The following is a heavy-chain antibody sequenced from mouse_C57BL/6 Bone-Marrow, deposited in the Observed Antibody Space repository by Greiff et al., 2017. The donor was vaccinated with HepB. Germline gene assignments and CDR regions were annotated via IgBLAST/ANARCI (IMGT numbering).Heavy chain of an antibody. CDR1: GFTFSSYA. CDR3: TRLGYYGSSFDY. D-gene: IGHD1-1*01. CDR2: ISSGGDYI. J-gene: IGHJ2*01. V-gene: IGHV5-9-1*02. Sequence: EVKLVESGEGLVKPGGSLKLSCAASGFTFSSYAMSWVRQTPEKRLEWVAYISSGGDYIYYADTVKGRFTISRDNARNTLYLQMSSLKSEDTAMYYCTRLGYYGSSFDYWGQGTTLTVSS.